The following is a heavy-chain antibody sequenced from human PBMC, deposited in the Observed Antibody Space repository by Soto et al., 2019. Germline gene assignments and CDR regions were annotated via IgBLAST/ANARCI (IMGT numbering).Heavy chain of an antibody. J-gene: IGHJ4*02. V-gene: IGHV3-30*18. CDR1: GFTLNSFG. D-gene: IGHD3-16*02. CDR2: ITYDGKNK. Sequence: QVQLVESGGGVVQPGTSLRLSCAASGFTLNSFGIHWVRQAPGKGLEWIAVITYDGKNKYYADSVKGRVTSSRDNSRDTLNLQMNSVTAEGTAMYYCAKDKGAFGGVLVFAFDTCGQGSLVTVSS. CDR3: AKDKGAFGGVLVFAFDT.